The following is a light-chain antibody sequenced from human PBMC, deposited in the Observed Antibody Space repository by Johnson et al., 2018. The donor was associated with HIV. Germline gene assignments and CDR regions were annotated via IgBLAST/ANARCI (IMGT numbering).Light chain of an antibody. J-gene: IGLJ1*01. CDR1: SSNIGNNY. Sequence: QSVLTQPPSVSAAPGQKVTISCSGSSSNIGNNYVSWYQQLPGTAPKVLIHENNKRPSGIPDLFSGSKSGTSATLGITALQTGDEADYYCGTWDSSLSTYVFGTGTKVTVL. V-gene: IGLV1-51*02. CDR3: GTWDSSLSTYV. CDR2: ENN.